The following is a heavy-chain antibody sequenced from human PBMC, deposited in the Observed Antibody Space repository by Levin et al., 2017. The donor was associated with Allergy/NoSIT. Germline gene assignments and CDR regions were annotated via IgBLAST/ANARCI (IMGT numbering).Heavy chain of an antibody. J-gene: IGHJ4*02. D-gene: IGHD3-10*01. Sequence: GESLKISCAASGFTFSSYAMHWVRQAPGKGLEWVAVISYDGSNKYYADSVKGRFTFSRDNSKNTLYLQMNSLRAEDTAVYYCARDHYGSGSYVGLGHLPNYWGQGTLVTVSS. V-gene: IGHV3-30-3*01. CDR1: GFTFSSYA. CDR2: ISYDGSNK. CDR3: ARDHYGSGSYVGLGHLPNY.